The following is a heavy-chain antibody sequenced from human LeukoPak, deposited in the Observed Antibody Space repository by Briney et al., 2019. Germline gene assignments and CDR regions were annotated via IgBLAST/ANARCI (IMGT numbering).Heavy chain of an antibody. CDR1: GYIFTSYG. CDR3: ASIIHYCSGGSCSSDY. J-gene: IGHJ4*02. D-gene: IGHD2-15*01. CDR2: IIPIFGTA. V-gene: IGHV1-69*13. Sequence: GASVKVSCKASGYIFTSYGISWVRQAPGQGLEWMGGIIPIFGTANYAQKFQGRVTITADESTSTAYMELSSLRSEDTAVYYCASIIHYCSGGSCSSDYWGQGTLVTVSS.